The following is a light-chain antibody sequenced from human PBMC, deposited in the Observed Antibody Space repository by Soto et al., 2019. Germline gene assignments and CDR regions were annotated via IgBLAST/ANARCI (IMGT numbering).Light chain of an antibody. V-gene: IGKV1-39*01. J-gene: IGKJ5*01. Sequence: QMTQSPSSLSASVGDRVTITCRASQAISNYLNWYQQKPGKAPKVLIYGASGLQSGVPLTFSGGGYGTHFPFTMAILGRKDFATYYCQQIFSTPFSLGQGTRGDI. CDR2: GAS. CDR3: QQIFSTPFS. CDR1: QAISNY.